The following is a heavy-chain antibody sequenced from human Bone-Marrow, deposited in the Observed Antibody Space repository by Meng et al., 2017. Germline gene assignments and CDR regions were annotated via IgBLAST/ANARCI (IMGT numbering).Heavy chain of an antibody. CDR3: AREDTMIVVVTKFDY. J-gene: IGHJ4*02. V-gene: IGHV4-38-2*02. CDR2: IYHSGST. D-gene: IGHD3-22*01. Sequence: GSLRLSCAVSGYSISSGYYWGWIRQPPGKGLEWIGSIYHSGSTYYNPSLKSRVTISVDTSKNQFSLKLSSVTAADTAVYYCAREDTMIVVVTKFDYWGQETLVTVSS. CDR1: GYSISSGYY.